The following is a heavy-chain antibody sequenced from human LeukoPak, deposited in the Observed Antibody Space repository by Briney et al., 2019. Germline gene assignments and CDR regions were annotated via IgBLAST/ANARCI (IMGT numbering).Heavy chain of an antibody. V-gene: IGHV3-7*01. CDR3: AREYEAPFDY. CDR1: GFFFSGYW. CDR2: IHQDGRET. Sequence: GGSLRLSCAASGFFFSGYWMSWVRQAPGKGLQWVANIHQDGRETYYVDPLKGRFTISRDNANNLLYLQMNSLRADDTAVYYCAREYEAPFDYWGQGTLVTVSS. J-gene: IGHJ4*02. D-gene: IGHD2-8*01.